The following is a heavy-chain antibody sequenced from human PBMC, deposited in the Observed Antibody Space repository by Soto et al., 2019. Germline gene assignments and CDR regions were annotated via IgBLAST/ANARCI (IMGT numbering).Heavy chain of an antibody. CDR2: INHSGST. CDR1: GGSFSGYY. V-gene: IGHV4-34*01. Sequence: QVQLQQWGAGLLKPSETLSLTCAVYGGSFSGYYWSWIRQPPGQGLEWIGEINHSGSTNYNPSLKSRVTISVDTSKNQFSLKLSSVTAADTAVYYCARGPVLGSSVVVPAASTIDYWGQGTLVTVSS. CDR3: ARGPVLGSSVVVPAASTIDY. D-gene: IGHD2-2*01. J-gene: IGHJ4*02.